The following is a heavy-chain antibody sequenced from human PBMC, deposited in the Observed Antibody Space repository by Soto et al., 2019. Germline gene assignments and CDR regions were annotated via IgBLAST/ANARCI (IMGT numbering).Heavy chain of an antibody. CDR2: INHSGST. J-gene: IGHJ6*02. D-gene: IGHD5-12*01. CDR3: ARYSGYVGYYGMDV. Sequence: SETLSLTCAVYGGSFSGYYWSWIRQPPGKGLEWIGEINHSGSTNYNPSLKSRVTISVDTSKNQFSLKLSSVTAADTAVYYCARYSGYVGYYGMDVWGQGTTVTVSS. V-gene: IGHV4-34*01. CDR1: GGSFSGYY.